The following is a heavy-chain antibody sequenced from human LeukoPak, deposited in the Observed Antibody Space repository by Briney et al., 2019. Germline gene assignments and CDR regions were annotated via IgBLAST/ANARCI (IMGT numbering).Heavy chain of an antibody. D-gene: IGHD3-10*01. Sequence: SETLSLTCTVSGGSISSSSYYWGWIRQPPGKGLEWIGSIYYSGSTYYNPSLKSRVTISVDTSKNQFSLKLSSVTAADTAVYYCATKVRGVIPGLFDYWGQGTLVTVSS. CDR1: GGSISSSSYY. V-gene: IGHV4-39*01. J-gene: IGHJ4*02. CDR3: ATKVRGVIPGLFDY. CDR2: IYYSGST.